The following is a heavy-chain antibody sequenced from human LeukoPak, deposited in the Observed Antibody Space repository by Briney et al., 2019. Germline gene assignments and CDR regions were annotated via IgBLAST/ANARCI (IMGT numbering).Heavy chain of an antibody. D-gene: IGHD6-6*01. CDR1: GFTFGDYA. Sequence: TGGSLRLSCAASGFTFGDYAMHWVRPGPGKGLQWVSGISWSGGGVGYADSVKGRFTMSRDNAKNTLYLQMNSLRAEDTAVYYCAKDTEYSSTGVYYYYMDVWGKGTTVTVSS. V-gene: IGHV3-9*01. CDR2: ISWSGGGV. J-gene: IGHJ6*03. CDR3: AKDTEYSSTGVYYYYMDV.